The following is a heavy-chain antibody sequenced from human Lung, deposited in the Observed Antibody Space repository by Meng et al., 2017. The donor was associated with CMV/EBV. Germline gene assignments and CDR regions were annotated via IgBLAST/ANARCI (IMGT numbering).Heavy chain of an antibody. D-gene: IGHD2-2*01. J-gene: IGHJ4*02. Sequence: GESXKISCSSSGFTFSSYAMTWVRQAPGKGPEYVSAITGGGGNAYYTDSVKGRFTISRDNSKNTLYLQMNSLRVEDTAVYYCAKGGAEYCSGARCYHFAYXGQGXLVTVSS. CDR3: AKGGAEYCSGARCYHFAY. CDR1: GFTFSSYA. CDR2: ITGGGGNA. V-gene: IGHV3-23*01.